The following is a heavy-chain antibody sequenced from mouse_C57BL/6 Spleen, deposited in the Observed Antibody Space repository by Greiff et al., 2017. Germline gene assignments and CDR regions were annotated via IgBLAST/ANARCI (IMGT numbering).Heavy chain of an antibody. CDR3: ARVYYSNYSFAY. D-gene: IGHD2-5*01. V-gene: IGHV1-52*01. CDR1: GYTFTSYW. J-gene: IGHJ3*01. CDR2: IDPSDSET. Sequence: QVQLQQPGAELVRPGSSVKLSCKASGYTFTSYWMHWVKQRPIQGLEWIGNIDPSDSETHYNQKFKDKATLTVDKSSSTAYMQLSSLTSEDSAVYYCARVYYSNYSFAYWGQGTLVTFSA.